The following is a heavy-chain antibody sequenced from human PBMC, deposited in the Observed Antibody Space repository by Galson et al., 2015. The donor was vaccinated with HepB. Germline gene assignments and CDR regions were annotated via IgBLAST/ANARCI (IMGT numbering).Heavy chain of an antibody. J-gene: IGHJ4*02. CDR2: IWYDGSNR. CDR3: ARGKGWDSSSSIDY. D-gene: IGHD6-6*01. CDR1: GFTFTSYA. V-gene: IGHV3-33*01. Sequence: SLRLSCAASGFTFTSYALHWVRQAPGKGLEWVAVIWYDGSNRFYADSVKGRFTISRDNSNNTLYLQMNSLRVEDTAVYYCARGKGWDSSSSIDYWGQGTLVTVSS.